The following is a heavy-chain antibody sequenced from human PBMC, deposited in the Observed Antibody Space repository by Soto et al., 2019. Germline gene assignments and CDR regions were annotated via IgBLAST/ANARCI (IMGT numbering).Heavy chain of an antibody. CDR3: ARSGSIDY. J-gene: IGHJ4*02. CDR2: IYYSGST. V-gene: IGHV4-59*12. Sequence: SETLSLTCTVSGGSISSYYRSWIRWPPGKGLEWIGYIYYSGSTNYNPSLKSRVTISVDTSKNTVYLQMNSLRPEDTAVYYCARSGSIDYWGRGTLVTVSS. CDR1: GGSISSYY.